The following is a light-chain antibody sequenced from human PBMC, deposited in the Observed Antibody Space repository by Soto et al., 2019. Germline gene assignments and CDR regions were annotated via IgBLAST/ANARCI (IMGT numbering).Light chain of an antibody. CDR3: QQYYTTPRT. J-gene: IGKJ1*01. Sequence: IVMTQSPDSLAVSLGERATINCKSSQSFLDSSNNKYYLTWYQQKPGQTPKLLIYWASTREFGVPDRFSGSGSGTDFTLTISSLQAEDVAVYYCQQYYTTPRTFGHGTKVDIK. CDR2: WAS. CDR1: QSFLDSSNNKYY. V-gene: IGKV4-1*01.